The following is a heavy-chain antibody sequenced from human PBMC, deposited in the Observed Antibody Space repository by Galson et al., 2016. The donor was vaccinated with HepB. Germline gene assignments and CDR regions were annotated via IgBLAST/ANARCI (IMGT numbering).Heavy chain of an antibody. CDR3: AREPLGASKGVYFDS. J-gene: IGHJ4*02. CDR2: INWNGRST. V-gene: IGHV3-20*01. D-gene: IGHD1-26*01. Sequence: SLRLSCAASGFTFDDFGMSWVRQGPGKGLEWVSAINWNGRSTVYADSVKGRFTISRDNDRKSLYLQMNNLRAEDTAFYRCAREPLGASKGVYFDSWGQGTLVTVSS. CDR1: GFTFDDFG.